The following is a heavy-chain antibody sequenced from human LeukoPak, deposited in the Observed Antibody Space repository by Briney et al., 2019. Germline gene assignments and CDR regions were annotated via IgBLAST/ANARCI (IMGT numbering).Heavy chain of an antibody. V-gene: IGHV3-23*01. Sequence: GGSLRLSCAASGFTFSSYAMSWVRQAPGKGREWVSAISGSDGSTYYADSVKGRFTISRDNSKNTLYLQVNSLRAEDTAVYYCAKAQVNWASLYYFDYWGQGTLVTVSS. CDR2: ISGSDGST. CDR3: AKAQVNWASLYYFDY. J-gene: IGHJ4*02. CDR1: GFTFSSYA. D-gene: IGHD7-27*01.